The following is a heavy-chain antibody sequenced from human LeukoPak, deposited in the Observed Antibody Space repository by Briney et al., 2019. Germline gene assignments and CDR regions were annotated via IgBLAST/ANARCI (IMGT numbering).Heavy chain of an antibody. V-gene: IGHV1-69*04. Sequence: SVKVSCKASGGTFSSYAISWVRQAPGQGLEWMGRIIPILGIANYAQKFQGRVTITADKSTSTAYMELSSLRSEDTAVYYCARDPTPKYDYYDFWSGYFEPPRQFDYWGQGTLVTVSS. CDR3: ARDPTPKYDYYDFWSGYFEPPRQFDY. CDR2: IIPILGIA. D-gene: IGHD3-3*01. J-gene: IGHJ4*02. CDR1: GGTFSSYA.